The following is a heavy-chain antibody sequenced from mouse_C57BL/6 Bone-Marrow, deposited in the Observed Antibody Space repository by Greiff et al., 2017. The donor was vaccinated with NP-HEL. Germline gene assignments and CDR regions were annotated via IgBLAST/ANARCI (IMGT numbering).Heavy chain of an antibody. V-gene: IGHV1-80*01. CDR2: IYPGDGDT. Sequence: VQLQQPGASVKISCTASGYAFSSYWMHWVKQRPGKGLEWLGQIYPGDGDTNHNGKFKGKATLTADTSSSTASMSPSSLTSEDSAVYCGARSIYYYSSSPTYYYAMDYWGKGTSVTVSS. CDR1: GYAFSSYW. D-gene: IGHD1-1*01. CDR3: ARSIYYYSSSPTYYYAMDY. J-gene: IGHJ4*01.